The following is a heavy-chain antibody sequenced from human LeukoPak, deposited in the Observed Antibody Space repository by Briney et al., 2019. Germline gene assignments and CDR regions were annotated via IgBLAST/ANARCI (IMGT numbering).Heavy chain of an antibody. J-gene: IGHJ4*02. CDR1: GGSISSYY. CDR2: IYYSGST. Sequence: SETLSLTCTVSGGSISSYYWGWIRQPPGKGLEWIGSIYYSGSTYYNPSLKSRVTISVDTSKNQFSLKLSSVTAADTAVYYCARVQQLGRSFDYWGQGTLVTVSS. D-gene: IGHD6-6*01. CDR3: ARVQQLGRSFDY. V-gene: IGHV4-39*07.